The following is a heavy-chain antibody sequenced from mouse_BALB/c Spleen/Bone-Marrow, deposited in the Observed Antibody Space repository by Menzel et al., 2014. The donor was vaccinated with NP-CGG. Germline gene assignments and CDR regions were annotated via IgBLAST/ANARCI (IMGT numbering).Heavy chain of an antibody. D-gene: IGHD2-2*01. CDR2: ISGVSSTI. CDR3: ARATWFYYNGMDY. J-gene: IGHJ4*01. Sequence: DVKLQESGGGLVQPGGSRKLSCAASGFTFSNFGIHWVRQAPEKGLEWVAYISGVSSTIYYAETVKGRFTISRDNPKNTLFLQMTSLRSEDTAMYYCARATWFYYNGMDYWGQGTSVTVSS. CDR1: GFTFSNFG. V-gene: IGHV5-17*02.